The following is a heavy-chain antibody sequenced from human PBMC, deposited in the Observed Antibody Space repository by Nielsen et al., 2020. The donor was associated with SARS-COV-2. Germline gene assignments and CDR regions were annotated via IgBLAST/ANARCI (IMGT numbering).Heavy chain of an antibody. V-gene: IGHV1-3*01. Sequence: ASVKVSCKASGYTFSNYPIHWVRQAPGQRLEWMGWINGGNGNTKYSQRFQGRISITRDTAATTAYMKVSSLTSEDTAMYYCAKSFYGSGSYFNYWGQGTPVTVSS. CDR1: GYTFSNYP. J-gene: IGHJ4*02. CDR3: AKSFYGSGSYFNY. CDR2: INGGNGNT. D-gene: IGHD3-10*01.